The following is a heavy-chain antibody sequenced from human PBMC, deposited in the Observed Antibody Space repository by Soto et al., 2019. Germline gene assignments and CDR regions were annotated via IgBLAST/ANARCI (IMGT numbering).Heavy chain of an antibody. CDR3: ERAPYYDFWRGSWFDP. CDR1: GGSISSYY. CDR2: IYYSGST. V-gene: IGHV4-59*01. Sequence: PSETLSLTCTVSGGSISSYYWSWSRQPPGKGLEWIGYIYYSGSTNYNPSLKSRVTISVDTSKNQFSLKLSSVTAADTAVYYCERAPYYDFWRGSWFDPWGQGTLVTVSS. D-gene: IGHD3-3*01. J-gene: IGHJ5*02.